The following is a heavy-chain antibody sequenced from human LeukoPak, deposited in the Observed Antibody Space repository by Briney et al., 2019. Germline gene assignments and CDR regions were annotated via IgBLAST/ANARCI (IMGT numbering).Heavy chain of an antibody. V-gene: IGHV5-51*01. CDR1: GFSFTNYW. Sequence: GESLKISCKGSGFSFTNYWIGWVRQMPGKGLEWMGMIYPGDSSTRYSPSFQGQVTISVDKAISTAYLQWSSLKASDTAMYYCARRVWTGYQYYFDYWGQGTLVTVSS. D-gene: IGHD3/OR15-3a*01. CDR3: ARRVWTGYQYYFDY. CDR2: IYPGDSST. J-gene: IGHJ4*02.